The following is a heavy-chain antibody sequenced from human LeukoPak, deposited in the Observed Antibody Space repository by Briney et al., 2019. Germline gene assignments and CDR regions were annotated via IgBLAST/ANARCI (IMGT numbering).Heavy chain of an antibody. Sequence: ASVKVSCKASGHTFTSYGISWVRQAPGQGLEWMGWISAYNGNTNYAQKLQGRVTMTTDTSTSTAYMELRSLRSDDTAVYYCARDQGWLHQIMQGPLDYWGQGTLVTVSS. CDR1: GHTFTSYG. V-gene: IGHV1-18*01. D-gene: IGHD5-24*01. J-gene: IGHJ4*02. CDR2: ISAYNGNT. CDR3: ARDQGWLHQIMQGPLDY.